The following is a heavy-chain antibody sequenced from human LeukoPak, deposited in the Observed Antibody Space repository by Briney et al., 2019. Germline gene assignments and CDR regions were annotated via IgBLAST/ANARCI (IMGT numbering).Heavy chain of an antibody. J-gene: IGHJ3*01. Sequence: SETLSLTCDASGDSLTNGFHYWDWVRQSPQRGLEWVGSVYYTGTTYFHPSLEGRVTISIDTSQNLFSLNLTSVTAADTATYFWTIRATTVVALGAFDFWSRGPVVTVSS. V-gene: IGHV4-39*02. CDR1: GDSLTNGFHY. CDR3: TIRATTVVALGAFDF. D-gene: IGHD4-17*01. CDR2: VYYTGTT.